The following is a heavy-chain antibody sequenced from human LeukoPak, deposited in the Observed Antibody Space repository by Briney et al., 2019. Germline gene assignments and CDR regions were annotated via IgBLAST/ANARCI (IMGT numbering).Heavy chain of an antibody. J-gene: IGHJ4*02. Sequence: GGSLRLSCAASGFTFSNYAMSWVRQAPGKGLEWASGISGDGGNTYYADSVKGRFTISRDNSKNTLYLQMNSLKAEDTAVYYCAKDNTRMADYCSGGSCFATKKVFAPLYYFDYWGQGTLVTVSS. D-gene: IGHD2-15*01. CDR3: AKDNTRMADYCSGGSCFATKKVFAPLYYFDY. CDR2: ISGDGGNT. V-gene: IGHV3-23*01. CDR1: GFTFSNYA.